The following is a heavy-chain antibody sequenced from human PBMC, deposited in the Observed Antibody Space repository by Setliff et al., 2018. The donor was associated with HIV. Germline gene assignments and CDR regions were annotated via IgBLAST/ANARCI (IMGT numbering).Heavy chain of an antibody. Sequence: GESPKISCAASGFTFGNFWMHWVRQAPGKGLEWVASISPDGTRNHCVGSVKGRFTASRDNAKNSLYLQMNSLRSEDTAVYYCATDGIGGWLRPMPDYWGQGTQVTVSS. J-gene: IGHJ4*02. CDR2: ISPDGTRN. CDR1: GFTFGNFW. CDR3: ATDGIGGWLRPMPDY. D-gene: IGHD5-12*01. V-gene: IGHV3-7*03.